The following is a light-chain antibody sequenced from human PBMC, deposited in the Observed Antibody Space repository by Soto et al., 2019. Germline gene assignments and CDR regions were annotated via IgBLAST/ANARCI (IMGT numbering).Light chain of an antibody. CDR1: SSDVGAYNY. CDR2: EVT. J-gene: IGLJ1*01. V-gene: IGLV2-14*01. Sequence: QSALTQPGSVSGSPGQSITISCTVTSSDVGAYNYVSWYQQYPGKAPKLMIYEVTNRPSGVSTRFSGSKSGNTASLTISGLQAEDEADYYCCSFTSGNTAYVFGTGTKVTVL. CDR3: CSFTSGNTAYV.